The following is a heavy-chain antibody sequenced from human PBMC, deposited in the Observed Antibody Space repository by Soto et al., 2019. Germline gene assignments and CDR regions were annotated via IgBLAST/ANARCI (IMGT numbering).Heavy chain of an antibody. CDR3: VRDGTKTLRDWFDP. Sequence: KTSETLSLTCTVSGASISGFYWSWIRKSAGKGLEWIGRIYATGTTDYNPSLKSRVMMSVDASKKQFSLKLRSVTAADTAVYYCVRDGTKTLRDWFDPWGQGISVTVSS. J-gene: IGHJ5*02. V-gene: IGHV4-4*07. D-gene: IGHD1-1*01. CDR1: GASISGFY. CDR2: IYATGTT.